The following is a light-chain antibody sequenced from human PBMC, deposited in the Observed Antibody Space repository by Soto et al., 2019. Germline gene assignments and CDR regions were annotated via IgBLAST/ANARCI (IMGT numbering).Light chain of an antibody. CDR3: NSYTSSRSLL. CDR1: SSDVGGYKY. CDR2: DVS. J-gene: IGLJ2*01. Sequence: QSALTQPASMSGFPGQSITISCTGTSSDVGGYKYVSWYQQHPGKAPKLMIYDVSNRPSGVSDRFSGSKSGNTASLTISGLQAEDEADYYCNSYTSSRSLLFGGGTKLTVL. V-gene: IGLV2-14*01.